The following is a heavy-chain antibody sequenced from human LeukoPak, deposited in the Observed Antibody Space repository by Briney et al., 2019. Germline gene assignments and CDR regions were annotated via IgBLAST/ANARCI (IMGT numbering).Heavy chain of an antibody. J-gene: IGHJ6*02. V-gene: IGHV4-39*02. CDR2: IYDSGST. CDR1: GGSIRSSYYY. Sequence: KSSETLSLTCTVSGGSIRSSYYYWGWIRQPPGKGLEWIGSIYDSGSTYYNPSLKSRVTISVDTSKNQFSLKLNSVTAADTAVYYCARDGRGVSQLEAYYYYYGMDVWGQGTTVTVSS. CDR3: ARDGRGVSQLEAYYYYYGMDV. D-gene: IGHD1-1*01.